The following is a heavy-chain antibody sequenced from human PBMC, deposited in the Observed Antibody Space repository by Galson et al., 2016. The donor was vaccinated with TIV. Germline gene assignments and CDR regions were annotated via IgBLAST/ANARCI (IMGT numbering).Heavy chain of an antibody. Sequence: SLRLSCAASGFNFDVCWMSWLRQVPGKELEWVGRIRSGSEAGTTDYAATVKGRFTISRDDSKDTLYLQMNNLKIEDTAVYYCASFNTKDAFDSWGQGTLVIVSS. D-gene: IGHD2/OR15-2a*01. J-gene: IGHJ4*02. CDR1: GFNFDVCW. CDR3: ASFNTKDAFDS. CDR2: IRSGSEAGTT. V-gene: IGHV3-15*01.